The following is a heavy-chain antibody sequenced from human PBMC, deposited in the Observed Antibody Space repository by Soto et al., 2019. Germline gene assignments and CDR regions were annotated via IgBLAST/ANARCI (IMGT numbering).Heavy chain of an antibody. Sequence: ASVKVSCKASGYTFTSYAMHWVRQAPRQRLEWMGWINAGNGNTKYSQKFQGRVTITRDTSASTAYMELSSLRSEDTAVYYCARDLGEPPEYCSGGSCYSDAFDIWGQGTMVTVSS. D-gene: IGHD2-15*01. CDR2: INAGNGNT. CDR1: GYTFTSYA. CDR3: ARDLGEPPEYCSGGSCYSDAFDI. V-gene: IGHV1-3*01. J-gene: IGHJ3*02.